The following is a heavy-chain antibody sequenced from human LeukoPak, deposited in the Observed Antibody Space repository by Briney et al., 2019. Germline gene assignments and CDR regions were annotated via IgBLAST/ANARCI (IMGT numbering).Heavy chain of an antibody. CDR2: ISWNSGSI. J-gene: IGHJ4*02. V-gene: IGHV3-9*01. CDR3: SGGGGWIIDH. CDR1: GFTFDDYA. D-gene: IGHD6-19*01. Sequence: GRSLRLSCAASGFTFDDYAMHWVRQAPGKGLEWVSGISWNSGSIGYADSVKGRFTISRDNAKNSLYLQMNSLRAEDTAVYYCSGGGGWIIDHWGQGTLVTVSS.